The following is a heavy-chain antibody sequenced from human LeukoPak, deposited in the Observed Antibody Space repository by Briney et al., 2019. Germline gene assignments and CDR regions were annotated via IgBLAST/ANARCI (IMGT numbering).Heavy chain of an antibody. Sequence: GGSLRLSCAASGFAFSRYSTNWVRQAPGKGLEWVSSISYSGPHMFYADSVRGRFTISRDNAENSLFLQMNSLRAEDTAVYFCASNDYRDEGIDSWGQGTLVTVSS. CDR1: GFAFSRYS. J-gene: IGHJ4*02. CDR3: ASNDYRDEGIDS. D-gene: IGHD4-17*01. CDR2: ISYSGPHM. V-gene: IGHV3-21*01.